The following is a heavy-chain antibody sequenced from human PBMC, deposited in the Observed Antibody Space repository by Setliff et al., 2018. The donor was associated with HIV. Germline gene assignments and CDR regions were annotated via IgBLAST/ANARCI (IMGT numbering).Heavy chain of an antibody. Sequence: ASVKVFCKASGYTFTNYGISWVRQAPGQGLEWMGWISAYNGNTNYAQKLQDRVTMTTDTSTSTAYMELRSLRSDDTAAYYCARILVGVDDAFDIWGQGTMVTVSS. CDR3: ARILVGVDDAFDI. V-gene: IGHV1-18*01. J-gene: IGHJ3*02. CDR1: GYTFTNYG. CDR2: ISAYNGNT. D-gene: IGHD1-26*01.